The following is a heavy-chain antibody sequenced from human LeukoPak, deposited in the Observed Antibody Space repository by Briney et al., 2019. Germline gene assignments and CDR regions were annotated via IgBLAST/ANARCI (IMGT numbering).Heavy chain of an antibody. CDR1: GGSISSSNW. V-gene: IGHV4-4*02. CDR2: IYHSGST. J-gene: IGHJ6*03. Sequence: SGTLSLTCAVSGGSISSSNWWSWVRQPPGKGLEWIGEIYHSGSTNYNPSLKSRVTISVDTSKNQFSLKLSSVTAADTAVYYCARGRGSSWARNYYYMDVWGKGTTVTVSS. CDR3: ARGRGSSWARNYYYMDV. D-gene: IGHD6-13*01.